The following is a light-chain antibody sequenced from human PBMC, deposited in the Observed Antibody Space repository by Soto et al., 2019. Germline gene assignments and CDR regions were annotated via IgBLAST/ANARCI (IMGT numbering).Light chain of an antibody. CDR1: QGISSY. CDR2: AAS. CDR3: QQYYSYPLT. J-gene: IGKJ1*01. Sequence: IRMTQSPSSFSASTGYRVTITCRASQGISSYLAWYQQKQGKAPKLLIYAASTLQSGVPSRFSGSGYGTDFNLTISCLQPEDFATYYCQQYYSYPLTFGQGTKVDIK. V-gene: IGKV1-8*01.